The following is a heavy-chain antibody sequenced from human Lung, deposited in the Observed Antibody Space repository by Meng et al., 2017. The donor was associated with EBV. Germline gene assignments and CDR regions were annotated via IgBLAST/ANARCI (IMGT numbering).Heavy chain of an antibody. Sequence: QRVQSGGEVQTPGASVKVSFKASAYTFTHYGITWVRQAPGQGLEWMVWINAYNGETNYAQTLQGRVTMTTDTSTSTAYMELRSLRSDDTAVYYCARVEVGITSGDYWGQGTLVTVSS. J-gene: IGHJ4*02. V-gene: IGHV1-18*01. D-gene: IGHD1-26*01. CDR1: AYTFTHYG. CDR3: ARVEVGITSGDY. CDR2: INAYNGET.